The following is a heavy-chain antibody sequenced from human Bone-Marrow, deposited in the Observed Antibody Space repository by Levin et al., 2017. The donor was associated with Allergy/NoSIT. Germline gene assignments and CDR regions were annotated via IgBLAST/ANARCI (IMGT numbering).Heavy chain of an antibody. J-gene: IGHJ4*02. CDR1: GFTYNDYG. D-gene: IGHD6-13*01. V-gene: IGHV3-20*04. CDR3: ARTITAAATHFDY. CDR2: IYWNGGST. Sequence: GGSLRLSCTASGFTYNDYGMSWVRQAPGKGLEWVSGIYWNGGSTGYADSVKGRFTISRDNAKNSLFLQMNSLSAEDTALYYCARTITAAATHFDYWGQGTLVTVSS.